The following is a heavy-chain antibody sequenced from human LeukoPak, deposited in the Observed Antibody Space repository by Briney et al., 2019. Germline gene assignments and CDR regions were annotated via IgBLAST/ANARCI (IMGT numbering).Heavy chain of an antibody. D-gene: IGHD5/OR15-5a*01. CDR1: GFTFSSYW. J-gene: IGHJ6*01. V-gene: IGHV3-7*01. CDR3: ARDRLLSTTKGHYYYGMDV. CDR2: LKQDGSEK. Sequence: GGSLRLSCAASGFTFSSYWMSWVRQAPGKGLEWVANLKQDGSEKYYVDSVKGRFTIARDNAKNPLYLQMNSLRAEDTAVYYCARDRLLSTTKGHYYYGMDVWGQGTTVGVSS.